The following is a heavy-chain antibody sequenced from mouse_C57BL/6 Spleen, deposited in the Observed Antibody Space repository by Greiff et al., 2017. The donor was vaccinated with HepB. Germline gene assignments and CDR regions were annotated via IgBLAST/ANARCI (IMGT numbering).Heavy chain of an antibody. CDR2: INPSNGGT. Sequence: QVQLQQPGTELVKPGASVKLSCKASGYTFTSYWMHWVKQRPGQGLEWIGNINPSNGGTNYNEKFKSKATLTVNKSSSTAYMQLSSLTSEDSAVYYCARHGSSYRYFDVWGTGTTVTVSS. J-gene: IGHJ1*03. D-gene: IGHD1-1*01. CDR1: GYTFTSYW. CDR3: ARHGSSYRYFDV. V-gene: IGHV1-53*01.